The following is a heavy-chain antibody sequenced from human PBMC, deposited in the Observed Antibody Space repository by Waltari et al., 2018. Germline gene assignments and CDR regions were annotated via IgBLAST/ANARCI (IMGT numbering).Heavy chain of an antibody. Sequence: QLQLQESGPGLVKPSETLSLTCTVSGGSISSSSYYWGWSRQPPGTGLEWIGSLYYSGSTYYNPSLKRRVTISVDTSKNQFSLKLSSVTAADTAVYYCARHGPVITMIGRGAFDIWGQGTMVTVSS. V-gene: IGHV4-39*01. J-gene: IGHJ3*02. CDR3: ARHGPVITMIGRGAFDI. D-gene: IGHD3-22*01. CDR2: LYYSGST. CDR1: GGSISSSSYY.